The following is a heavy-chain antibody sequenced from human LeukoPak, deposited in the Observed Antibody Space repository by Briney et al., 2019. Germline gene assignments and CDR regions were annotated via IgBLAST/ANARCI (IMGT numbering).Heavy chain of an antibody. J-gene: IGHJ5*02. CDR2: IYWDDDK. Sequence: SGPTLVKPTQTLTLTCTFSGLSLSSNGVGVGWIRQPPGKALEWLALIYWDDDKRYSPSLKSRLTITKDTSKNQVVLTMTNMDPVDTATYYCAHRRPAAALLDPWGQGTLVTVSS. V-gene: IGHV2-5*02. CDR3: AHRRPAAALLDP. D-gene: IGHD6-13*01. CDR1: GLSLSSNGVG.